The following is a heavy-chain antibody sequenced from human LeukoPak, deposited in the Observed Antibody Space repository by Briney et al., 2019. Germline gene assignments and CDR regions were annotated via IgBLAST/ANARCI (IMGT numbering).Heavy chain of an antibody. CDR3: ARDRVGGTTASTFEY. Sequence: GGSLRLSCAASGFTFSNYAMSWVRQSPGKRLEWVSTISGSGDRTYYADSVKGRFTISRDNAKNSLYLQMNSLRAEDTAVYYCARDRVGGTTASTFEYWGQGTLVTVSS. V-gene: IGHV3-23*01. CDR2: ISGSGDRT. D-gene: IGHD1-26*01. J-gene: IGHJ4*02. CDR1: GFTFSNYA.